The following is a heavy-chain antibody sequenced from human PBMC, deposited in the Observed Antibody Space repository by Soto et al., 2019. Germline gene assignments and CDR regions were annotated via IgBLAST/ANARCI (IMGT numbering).Heavy chain of an antibody. Sequence: EVQLVESGGGLVQPGGSLRLSCEASGFTFSSYPMHWVRQAPGKGLESVSAISSNGGSTYYANSVKGRFTVSRDNSKNTLYLQMGSLRAEDMAVYYCARDYYGSGSYLFGYWGQGTLVTVSS. CDR3: ARDYYGSGSYLFGY. V-gene: IGHV3-64*01. CDR1: GFTFSSYP. J-gene: IGHJ4*02. CDR2: ISSNGGST. D-gene: IGHD3-10*01.